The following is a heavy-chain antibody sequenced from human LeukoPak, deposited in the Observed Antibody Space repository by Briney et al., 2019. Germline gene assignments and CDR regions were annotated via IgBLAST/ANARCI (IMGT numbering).Heavy chain of an antibody. CDR2: LNPNSGGT. J-gene: IGHJ1*01. D-gene: IGHD3-10*01. CDR1: GYTFTGFG. CDR3: ARDLDNYSGSGSYYNGDPLFQH. Sequence: GASVKVSCKASGYTFTGFGIHWVRQAPGQGLEWMGWLNPNSGGTDYAQNFQGRVTMTRDTSISTGYMELSRLRSDDTAVYYCARDLDNYSGSGSYYNGDPLFQHWGQGTLVTVSS. V-gene: IGHV1-2*02.